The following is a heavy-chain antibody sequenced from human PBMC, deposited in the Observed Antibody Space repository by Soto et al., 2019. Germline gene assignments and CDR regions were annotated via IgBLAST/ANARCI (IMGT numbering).Heavy chain of an antibody. CDR3: AKVDGIPPLTDYDFWSAFDY. J-gene: IGHJ4*02. Sequence: GGSLRLSCAASGFTFSSYAMSWVRQAPGKGLEWVSAISGSGGSTYYADSVKGRFTISRDNSKNTLYLQMNSLRAEDTAVYYCAKVDGIPPLTDYDFWSAFDYWGQGTLVTVSS. CDR1: GFTFSSYA. V-gene: IGHV3-23*01. CDR2: ISGSGGST. D-gene: IGHD3-3*01.